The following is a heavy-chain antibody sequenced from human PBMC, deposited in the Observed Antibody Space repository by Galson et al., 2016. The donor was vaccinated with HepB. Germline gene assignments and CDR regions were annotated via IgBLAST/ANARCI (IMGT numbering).Heavy chain of an antibody. J-gene: IGHJ6*02. D-gene: IGHD6-13*01. CDR1: GFTLSDYY. CDR2: ISSDSEYV. V-gene: IGHV3-11*05. CDR3: ARDSWYSHIDAEGVEDNAEYYYYGMDI. Sequence: SLRLSCAASGFTLSDYYMSWIHQAPGRGLEWVSAISSDSEYVYYADSVKGRFSISRDNARNSVFLQMNSLTAEDTAIYYCARDSWYSHIDAEGVEDNAEYYYYGMDIWGQGTPVTVSS.